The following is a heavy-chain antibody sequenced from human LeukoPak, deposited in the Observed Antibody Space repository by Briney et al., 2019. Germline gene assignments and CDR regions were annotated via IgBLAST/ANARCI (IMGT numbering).Heavy chain of an antibody. D-gene: IGHD2-2*02. V-gene: IGHV4-31*03. CDR2: FYYSGST. CDR3: ARDRSVKAPAAIPAMGWFDP. CDR1: GGSISSGGYY. Sequence: SETLSLTCTVSGGSISSGGYYWSWIRQHPGKGLEWIGYFYYSGSTYYNPSLKSRVTISVDTSKNQFSLKLSSVTAADTAVYYCARDRSVKAPAAIPAMGWFDPWGQGTLVTVSS. J-gene: IGHJ5*02.